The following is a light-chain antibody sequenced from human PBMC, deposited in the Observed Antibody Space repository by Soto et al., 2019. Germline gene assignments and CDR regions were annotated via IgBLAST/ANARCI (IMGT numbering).Light chain of an antibody. V-gene: IGKV1-13*02. CDR2: DAS. J-gene: IGKJ4*01. CDR1: QDIGSA. CDR3: QQFNGFPLT. Sequence: IQLTQSPSSLSASVGDRVTITCRAGQDIGSALAWYQQRPGKAPKLLLYDASNLEAGVPSRFSGSGSGTDFNITITSLRPEDFAPHYCQQFNGFPLTFGGGTKVQIK.